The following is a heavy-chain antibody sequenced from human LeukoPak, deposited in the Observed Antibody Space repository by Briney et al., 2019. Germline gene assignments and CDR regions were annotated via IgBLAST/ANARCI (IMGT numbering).Heavy chain of an antibody. CDR2: IYYSGST. V-gene: IGHV4-39*01. CDR1: GGSISDTNYF. Sequence: SETLSLTRLVSGGSISDTNYFWGWTRQPPGKGLEWIGNIYYSGSTRYNPSLSSRLTISVDTSKNQFSLRLSSVTAADTAVYYCARHPTRRDVYDHLDYWGQGTLVTVSS. CDR3: ARHPTRRDVYDHLDY. J-gene: IGHJ4*02. D-gene: IGHD5/OR15-5a*01.